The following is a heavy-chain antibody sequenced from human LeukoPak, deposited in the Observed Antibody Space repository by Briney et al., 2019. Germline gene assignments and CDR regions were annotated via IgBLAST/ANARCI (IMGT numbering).Heavy chain of an antibody. D-gene: IGHD5-12*01. CDR3: ARNRGWLQFDY. Sequence: GGSLRLSCAASGFTFSDYWMQWVRQAPGKGLEWVANIRQDGNEKYYVDSVRGRFTISRDNAKNSLYLQMDSLRAEDTAVYYCARNRGWLQFDYWGQGTLVTVSS. CDR2: IRQDGNEK. CDR1: GFTFSDYW. V-gene: IGHV3-7*03. J-gene: IGHJ4*02.